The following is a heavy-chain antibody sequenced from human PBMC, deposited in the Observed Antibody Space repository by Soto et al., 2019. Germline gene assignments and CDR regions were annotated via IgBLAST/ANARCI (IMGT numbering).Heavy chain of an antibody. CDR1: GFTFTTYW. Sequence: EVQLVESGGGLAQPGGSLRLSCVASGFTFTTYWMSWVRQAPGKGLEWVANIRQDGGAQYYVDSVKGRFTISRDNAKNSVYMKMDRLRAEDTAVYYCVRGGYGSGSYLGSYWGQGILVTVSS. J-gene: IGHJ4*02. D-gene: IGHD3-10*01. CDR3: VRGGYGSGSYLGSY. CDR2: IRQDGGAQ. V-gene: IGHV3-7*03.